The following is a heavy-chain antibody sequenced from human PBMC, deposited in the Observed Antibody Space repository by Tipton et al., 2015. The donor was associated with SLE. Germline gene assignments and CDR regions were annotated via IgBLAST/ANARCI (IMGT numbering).Heavy chain of an antibody. V-gene: IGHV4-61*02. CDR1: GGPISSGSYY. CDR2: IYTSGST. CDR3: ATQGYYDSSFDY. D-gene: IGHD3-16*01. Sequence: TLSLTCTVSGGPISSGSYYWSWIRQPAGKGLEWIGRIYTSGSTNYNPSLKSRVTISVDTSKNQFSLKLSSVTAADTAVYYCATQGYYDSSFDYWGPGTLVTVSS. J-gene: IGHJ4*02.